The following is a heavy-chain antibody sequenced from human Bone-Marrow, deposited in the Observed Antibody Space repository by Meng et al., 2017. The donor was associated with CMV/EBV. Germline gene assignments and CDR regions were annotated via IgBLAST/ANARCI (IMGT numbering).Heavy chain of an antibody. V-gene: IGHV1-18*01. CDR2: INAYNDNR. Sequence: CKSSGYKFNSYGISWVRQAPGQGLEWLGCINAYNDNRDYAQKFQGRVTMTTDTSTSTAYMELRSLRSDDTAVYYCARHVSSGYYAFWGQGTLVTVSS. J-gene: IGHJ4*02. CDR3: ARHVSSGYYAF. D-gene: IGHD3-22*01. CDR1: GYKFNSYG.